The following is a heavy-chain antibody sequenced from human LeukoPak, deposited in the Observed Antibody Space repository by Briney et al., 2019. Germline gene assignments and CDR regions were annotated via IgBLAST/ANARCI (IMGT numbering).Heavy chain of an antibody. D-gene: IGHD3-9*01. V-gene: IGHV1-18*01. CDR2: ISAYNGNT. Sequence: ASVKVSCKASGYTFTSYGISWVRQAPGQGLEWMGWISAYNGNTNYAQKLQGRVTMTRDTSISTAYMELSRLRSDDTAVYYCARVYHYDIMTGYYTPLDYWGQGTLVTVSS. CDR1: GYTFTSYG. J-gene: IGHJ4*02. CDR3: ARVYHYDIMTGYYTPLDY.